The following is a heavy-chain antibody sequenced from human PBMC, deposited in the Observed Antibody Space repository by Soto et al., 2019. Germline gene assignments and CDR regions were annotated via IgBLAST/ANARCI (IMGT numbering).Heavy chain of an antibody. CDR2: IYYSGST. D-gene: IGHD2-15*01. CDR3: ARDVGGTSYAGVAGGMDV. Sequence: LSLTCTVSGGSISSGGYYWSWIRQHPGKGLEWIGYIYYSGSTYYNPSLKSRVTISVDTSKNQFSLKLSSVTAADTAVYYCARDVGGTSYAGVAGGMDVWGQGTTVT. V-gene: IGHV4-31*03. CDR1: GGSISSGGYY. J-gene: IGHJ6*02.